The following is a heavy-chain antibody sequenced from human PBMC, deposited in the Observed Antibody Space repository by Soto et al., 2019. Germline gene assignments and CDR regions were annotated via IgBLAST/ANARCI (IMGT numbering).Heavy chain of an antibody. CDR1: GFPFSHYW. Sequence: MQMVESGGGSVQPGGSLRLSCAAAGFPFSHYWMHWVRQTPGKGLVWVSRINPAGTITNYADSVEGRVTISRDNADSALFLQMTRLSAEYTAISYFTSDTFGLRDTWGQGTLVTVPS. V-gene: IGHV3-74*01. CDR2: INPAGTIT. J-gene: IGHJ5*02. CDR3: TSDTFGLRDT. D-gene: IGHD3-16*01.